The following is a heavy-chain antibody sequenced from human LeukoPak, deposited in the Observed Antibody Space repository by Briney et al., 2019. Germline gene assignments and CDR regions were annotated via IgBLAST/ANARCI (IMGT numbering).Heavy chain of an antibody. D-gene: IGHD3-10*01. V-gene: IGHV3-23*01. CDR1: GFTFSSYA. CDR2: ISGSGGST. J-gene: IGHJ4*02. CDR3: AKDRSLLWFGESTEFYFDY. Sequence: GGSLRLSCAASGFTFSSYAMSWVRQAPGRGLEWVSAISGSGGSTYYADSAKGRFTISRDNSKNTLYLQMNSLRAEDTAVYYCAKDRSLLWFGESTEFYFDYWGQGTLVTVSS.